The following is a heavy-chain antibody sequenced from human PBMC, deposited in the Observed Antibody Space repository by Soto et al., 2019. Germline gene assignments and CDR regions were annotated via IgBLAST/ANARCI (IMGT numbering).Heavy chain of an antibody. V-gene: IGHV3-30-3*01. CDR2: ISYDGSNK. CDR3: ARSIAVAGLYYWFDP. J-gene: IGHJ5*02. Sequence: SLRLSCAASGFTFSSYAMHWVRQAPGKGLEWVAVISYDGSNKYYADSVKGRFTISRDNSKNTLYLQMNSLRAEDTAVYYCARSIAVAGLYYWFDPWGQGTLVTVSS. CDR1: GFTFSSYA. D-gene: IGHD6-19*01.